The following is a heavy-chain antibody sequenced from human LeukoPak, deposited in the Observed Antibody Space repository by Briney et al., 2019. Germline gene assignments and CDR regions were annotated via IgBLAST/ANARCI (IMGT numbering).Heavy chain of an antibody. CDR1: GFTFSSYA. CDR2: ISGSGGST. CDR3: AKDPSRVVIPTNRAFDI. Sequence: PGGSLRLSCAASGFTFSSYAMSWVRQAPGKGLEWVSAISGSGGSTYYADSVKGRFTISRDNSKNTLYLQMNSLRAEDTAVYYCAKDPSRVVIPTNRAFDIWGQGTMVTVSS. J-gene: IGHJ3*02. V-gene: IGHV3-23*01. D-gene: IGHD3-22*01.